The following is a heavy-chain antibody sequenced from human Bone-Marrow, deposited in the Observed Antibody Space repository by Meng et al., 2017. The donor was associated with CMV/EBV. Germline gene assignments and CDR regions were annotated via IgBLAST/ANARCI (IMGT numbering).Heavy chain of an antibody. Sequence: SVKVSCKASGYTFTGYYMHWVRQAPGQGLEWMGGIIPIFGTANYAQKFQGRVTITTDESTSTAYMELSSLRSEDTAVYYCARDSHEYSTPRWETYYYYGMDVWGQGTTVTVSS. CDR2: IIPIFGTA. CDR1: GYTFTGYY. J-gene: IGHJ6*02. CDR3: ARDSHEYSTPRWETYYYYGMDV. D-gene: IGHD6-6*01. V-gene: IGHV1-69*05.